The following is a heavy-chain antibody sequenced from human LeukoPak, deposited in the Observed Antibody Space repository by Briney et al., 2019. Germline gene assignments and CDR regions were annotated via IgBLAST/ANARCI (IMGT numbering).Heavy chain of an antibody. CDR3: ARLGMVRGVILGDYYMDV. J-gene: IGHJ6*03. Sequence: SETLSLTCTVSGGSISSYYWSWIRQPPGKGLEWIGYIYYSGSTNYNPSLKSRVTISVDTSKNQFSLKLSSVTAADTAVYYCARLGMVRGVILGDYYMDVWGQRDHGHRLL. D-gene: IGHD3-10*01. V-gene: IGHV4-59*01. CDR1: GGSISSYY. CDR2: IYYSGST.